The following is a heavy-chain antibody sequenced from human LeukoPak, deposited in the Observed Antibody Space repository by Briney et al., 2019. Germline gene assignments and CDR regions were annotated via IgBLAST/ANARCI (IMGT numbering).Heavy chain of an antibody. CDR3: ARHEEGSGWYRSYIDL. CDR1: GVSISSCY. Sequence: SETLSLTCTVSGVSISSCYCSWFRQPPGKGLEWIGYISTSGSTDYSPSLKSRVTMSKDTSKNQFSLNLSSVTAADTAVYYCARHEEGSGWYRSYIDLWGRGTLVIVSS. V-gene: IGHV4-4*09. CDR2: ISTSGST. D-gene: IGHD6-19*01. J-gene: IGHJ2*01.